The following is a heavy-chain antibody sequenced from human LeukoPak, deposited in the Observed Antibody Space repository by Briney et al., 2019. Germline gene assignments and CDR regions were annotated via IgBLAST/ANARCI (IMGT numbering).Heavy chain of an antibody. CDR1: GYTFTGYY. D-gene: IGHD3-22*01. CDR3: ARDDRYYDSSGSSAY. V-gene: IGHV1-2*02. Sequence: ASVKVSCKASGYTFTGYYMHWVRQAPGQGVEWMGWINPNSGGTNYAQKFQGRVTMTRDTSISTAYMELSRLRSDDTAVYYCARDDRYYDSSGSSAYWGQRTLVTVSS. J-gene: IGHJ4*02. CDR2: INPNSGGT.